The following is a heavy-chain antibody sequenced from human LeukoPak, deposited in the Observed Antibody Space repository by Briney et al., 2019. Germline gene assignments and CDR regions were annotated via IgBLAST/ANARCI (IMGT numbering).Heavy chain of an antibody. CDR3: ARVLETMVRGVIRRRLEGMDV. CDR2: ISSSSSYI. V-gene: IGHV3-21*01. Sequence: PGGSLRLSCAASGFTFSSYSMNWVRQAPGKGLEWVSSISSSSSYIYYADSVKGRFTISRDNAKNSLYLQMNSLRAEDTAVYYCARVLETMVRGVIRRRLEGMDVWGKGTTVTVSS. J-gene: IGHJ6*04. D-gene: IGHD3-10*01. CDR1: GFTFSSYS.